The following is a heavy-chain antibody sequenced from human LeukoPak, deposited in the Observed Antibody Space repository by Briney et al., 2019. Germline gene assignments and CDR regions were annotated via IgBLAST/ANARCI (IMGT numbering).Heavy chain of an antibody. CDR3: TLYNNDHFDY. CDR2: IAYDGSRA. CDR1: GFTFGGYG. D-gene: IGHD1-14*01. V-gene: IGHV3-33*03. J-gene: IGHJ4*02. Sequence: GGSLRLSCAGSGFTFGGYGMHWFRQTPGKGLEWVAVIAYDGSRAFYADSVKGRLTISRDNSKNTMSVQMDDLKSEDTAVYYCTLYNNDHFDYWGQGTLVTVSS.